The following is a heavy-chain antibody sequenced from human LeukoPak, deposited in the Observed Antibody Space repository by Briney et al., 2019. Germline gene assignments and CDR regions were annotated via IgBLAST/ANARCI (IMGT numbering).Heavy chain of an antibody. J-gene: IGHJ4*02. CDR3: ARVVSAATRRYYFDY. V-gene: IGHV4-34*01. CDR2: INHSGST. D-gene: IGHD2-2*01. Sequence: SETLSLTCAVYGGSFSGYYWSWIRQPPGKGLEWMGEINHSGSTNYNPPLKSRVTISIDTSKNHFSLKLRTVTAADTAVYFCARVVSAATRRYYFDYWGEGTLVTVSS. CDR1: GGSFSGYY.